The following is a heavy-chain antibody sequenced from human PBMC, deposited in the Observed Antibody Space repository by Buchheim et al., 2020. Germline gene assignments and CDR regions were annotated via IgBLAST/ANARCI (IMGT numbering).Heavy chain of an antibody. D-gene: IGHD2-2*01. Sequence: QVQLVQSGAEVKSSGASVKVSCKASGYTFINYYMHWVRQAPGQGLEWMGWINPNSGDTNYVQKFQGRVTMTRDTSISTAYMELSRLRSDDTAVYCCAVADCSTITRSGYYYYSGMDVWGQGT. V-gene: IGHV1-2*02. J-gene: IGHJ6*02. CDR3: AVADCSTITRSGYYYYSGMDV. CDR1: GYTFINYY. CDR2: INPNSGDT.